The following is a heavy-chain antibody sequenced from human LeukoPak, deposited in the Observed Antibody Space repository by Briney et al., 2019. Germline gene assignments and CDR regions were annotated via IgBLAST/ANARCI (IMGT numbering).Heavy chain of an antibody. J-gene: IGHJ4*02. V-gene: IGHV3-48*03. CDR3: ARDLVQLWSKDF. CDR2: ISSSGRNI. Sequence: GGSLRLSCAASGFTFSNYEFNWVRQAPGKGLEWVSYISSSGRNIYYADSVKGRFTISRDNAKNSLYLQMNSLRAEDTAVYYCARDLVQLWSKDFWGQGTLVAVSS. CDR1: GFTFSNYE. D-gene: IGHD5-18*01.